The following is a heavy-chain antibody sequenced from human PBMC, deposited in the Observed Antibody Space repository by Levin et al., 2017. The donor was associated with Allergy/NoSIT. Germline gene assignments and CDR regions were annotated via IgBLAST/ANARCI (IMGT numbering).Heavy chain of an antibody. Sequence: PGGSLRLSCAASGFTFSSYGMHWVRQAPGKGLEWVAVISYDGSNKYYADSVKGRFTISRDNSKNTLYLQMNSLRAEDTAVYYCAKDAGITMVRGAFVGQDYWGQGTLVTVSS. CDR3: AKDAGITMVRGAFVGQDY. CDR1: GFTFSSYG. D-gene: IGHD3-10*01. J-gene: IGHJ4*02. V-gene: IGHV3-30*18. CDR2: ISYDGSNK.